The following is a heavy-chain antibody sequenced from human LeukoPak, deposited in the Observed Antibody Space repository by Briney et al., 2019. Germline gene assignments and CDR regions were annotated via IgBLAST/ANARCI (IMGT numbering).Heavy chain of an antibody. CDR2: ISYDGSNK. CDR3: AKDQCGGDCYYFDY. J-gene: IGHJ4*02. V-gene: IGHV3-30*18. D-gene: IGHD2-21*02. CDR1: GFTFSSYG. Sequence: GGSLRLSCAASGFTFSSYGMHWVRQAPGKGLEWVAVISYDGSNKYYADSVKGRFTISRDNSENTLYLQMNSLRAEDTAVYYCAKDQCGGDCYYFDYWGQGTLVTVSS.